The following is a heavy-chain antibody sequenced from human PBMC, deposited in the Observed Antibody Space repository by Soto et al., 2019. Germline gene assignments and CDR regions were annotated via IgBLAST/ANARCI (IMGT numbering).Heavy chain of an antibody. CDR1: GYTFTSYG. D-gene: IGHD3-9*01. J-gene: IGHJ6*02. CDR3: ARGDGQVLRYFDWLLPLLGGSGYGMDV. Sequence: GASVKVSCKASGYTFTSYGISWVRQAPGQGLEWMGWISAYNGNTNYAQKLQGRVTMTTDTSTSTAYMELRSLRSDDTAVYYCARGDGQVLRYFDWLLPLLGGSGYGMDVWGQGTTVTVSS. CDR2: ISAYNGNT. V-gene: IGHV1-18*04.